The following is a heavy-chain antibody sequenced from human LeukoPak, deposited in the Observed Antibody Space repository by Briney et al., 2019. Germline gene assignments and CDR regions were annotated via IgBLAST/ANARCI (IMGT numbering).Heavy chain of an antibody. J-gene: IGHJ2*01. V-gene: IGHV4-59*01. CDR3: ARGGAPAGTAGDWYFDL. CDR1: GGSISSYY. Sequence: SETLSLTCTVSGGSISSYYWSWIRQPPGKGLEWIGYIHYSGSTNYNPSLKSRVTISVDTSKNQFSLKLGPVTAADTAVYYCARGGAPAGTAGDWYFDLWGRGTLVTVSS. CDR2: IHYSGST. D-gene: IGHD6-13*01.